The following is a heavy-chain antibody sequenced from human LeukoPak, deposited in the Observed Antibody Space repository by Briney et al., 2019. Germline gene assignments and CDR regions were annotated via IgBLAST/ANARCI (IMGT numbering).Heavy chain of an antibody. J-gene: IGHJ4*02. CDR2: IRYDGSNK. CDR1: GFTFSSYG. V-gene: IGHV3-30*02. CDR3: AKDSPRNYYGGSGLDY. Sequence: GGSLRLSCAASGFTFSSYGMHWVRQAPGKGLEWVAFIRYDGSNKYYADSVKGRFTISRDNSKNTLYLQMNSLRAEDTAVCYCAKDSPRNYYGGSGLDYWGQGTLVTVSS. D-gene: IGHD3-10*01.